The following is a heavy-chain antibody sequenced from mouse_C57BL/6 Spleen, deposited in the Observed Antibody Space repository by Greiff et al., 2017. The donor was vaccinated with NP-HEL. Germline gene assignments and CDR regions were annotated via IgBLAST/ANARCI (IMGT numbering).Heavy chain of an antibody. J-gene: IGHJ1*03. CDR2: ISDGGSYT. CDR1: GFTFSSYA. V-gene: IGHV5-4*01. D-gene: IGHD1-1*01. Sequence: DVQLVESGGGLVKPGGSLKLSCAASGFTFSSYAMSWVRQTPEKRLEWVATISDGGSYTYYPDNVKGRFTISRDNAKNNLYLQMSHLKSEDTAMYYCARATTVVAKGWYFEVWGTGTTVTVSS. CDR3: ARATTVVAKGWYFEV.